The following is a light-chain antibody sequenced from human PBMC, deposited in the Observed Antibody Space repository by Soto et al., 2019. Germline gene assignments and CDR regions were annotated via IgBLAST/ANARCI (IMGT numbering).Light chain of an antibody. J-gene: IGLJ2*01. CDR3: ATWDGSLPGEV. Sequence: QAVVTQPPSASGTPGQRVTISCSGSNSNIGSNTVNWYQQLPGTAPKLLIYDNNKRPSGIPDRFSGSKSGTSGTLDITGLQTGDEADYYCATWDGSLPGEVFGGGTKVTVL. CDR1: NSNIGSNT. V-gene: IGLV1-44*01. CDR2: DNN.